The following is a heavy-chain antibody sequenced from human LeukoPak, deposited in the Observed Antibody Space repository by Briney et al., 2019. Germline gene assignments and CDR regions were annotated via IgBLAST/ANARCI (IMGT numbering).Heavy chain of an antibody. D-gene: IGHD2-2*03. CDR1: GYTFTSYY. Sequence: ASLTLSCKASGYTFTSYYMHWVRQAPGQGLEWMGIINPSGGDTSYAQTFQGRLTMTRDTSTNTVYMKLTSLRSEDTAVYYCAREVMDSLRFDYWGQGTLVTVS. CDR2: INPSGGDT. J-gene: IGHJ4*02. CDR3: AREVMDSLRFDY. V-gene: IGHV1-46*01.